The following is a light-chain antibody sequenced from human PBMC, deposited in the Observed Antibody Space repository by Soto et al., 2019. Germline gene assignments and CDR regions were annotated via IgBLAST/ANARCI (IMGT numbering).Light chain of an antibody. CDR1: QIIGSW. CDR2: GAS. V-gene: IGKV1-12*02. J-gene: IGKJ3*01. Sequence: DIQMTQSPSSVSASIGDRVTITCRASQIIGSWLAWYQQKPGRAPTLLIYGASSLQSGVPSRFSGSGSGTDFTLTITSLQPEDSATYYCQQANSFPFTFGPGTKVDIK. CDR3: QQANSFPFT.